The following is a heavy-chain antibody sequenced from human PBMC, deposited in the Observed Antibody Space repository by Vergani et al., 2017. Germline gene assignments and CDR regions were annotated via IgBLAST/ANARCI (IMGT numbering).Heavy chain of an antibody. V-gene: IGHV1-69*13. J-gene: IGHJ5*02. Sequence: QVQLVQSGAEVKKPGSSVKVSCKASGGTFSSYAISWVRQAPGQGLEWMGGIIPIFGTANYAQKFQGRVTITADESTSTAYMELSSLRSEDTAVYYCAGVRDIVVVPAAIGWFDPWGQGTLVTVSS. D-gene: IGHD2-2*02. CDR1: GGTFSSYA. CDR2: IIPIFGTA. CDR3: AGVRDIVVVPAAIGWFDP.